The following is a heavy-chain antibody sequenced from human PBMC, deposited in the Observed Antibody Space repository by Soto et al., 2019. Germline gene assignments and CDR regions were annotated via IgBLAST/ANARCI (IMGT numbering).Heavy chain of an antibody. Sequence: SQTLSLTCAISGDSVSSNTAAWNWIRSSPSRGLEWLGRTYYRSNWRHDYAVSVKSRITVNPDTSKNHFSLQLNSVTPDDTAVYYCARGVAGSGFDLWGQGTLVAVSS. V-gene: IGHV6-1*01. D-gene: IGHD6-19*01. CDR3: ARGVAGSGFDL. CDR1: GDSVSSNTAA. CDR2: TYYRSNWRH. J-gene: IGHJ4*02.